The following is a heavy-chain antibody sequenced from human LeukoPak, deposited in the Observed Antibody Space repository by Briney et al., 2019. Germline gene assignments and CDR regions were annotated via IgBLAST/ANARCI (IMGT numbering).Heavy chain of an antibody. Sequence: PGRFLRLSCAASGFTFSSYGMHWVRQAPGKGLEWVAVISYDGSNKYYADSVKGRFTISRDNSKNTLYLQMNSLRAEDTAVYYCASNWNYALDYWGQGTLVTVSS. CDR2: ISYDGSNK. D-gene: IGHD1-7*01. CDR3: ASNWNYALDY. CDR1: GFTFSSYG. J-gene: IGHJ4*02. V-gene: IGHV3-30*03.